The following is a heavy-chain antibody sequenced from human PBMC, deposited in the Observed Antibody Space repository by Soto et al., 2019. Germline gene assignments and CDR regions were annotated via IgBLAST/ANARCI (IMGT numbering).Heavy chain of an antibody. V-gene: IGHV1-69*06. CDR2: IVPIFGTA. Sequence: SLKVSCRASGGALSSYAICWGRQAPEQGLEWMGGIVPIFGTANYAQRFKGRVTITADKSTSTAYMELSSLRFQDTAVYYSESLDSSGVYGGFDFGGQGTLVPVSS. CDR3: ESLDSSGVYGGFDF. J-gene: IGHJ4*02. CDR1: GGALSSYA. D-gene: IGHD6-19*01.